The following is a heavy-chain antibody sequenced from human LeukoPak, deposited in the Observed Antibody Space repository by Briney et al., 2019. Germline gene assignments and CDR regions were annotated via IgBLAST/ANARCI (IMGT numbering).Heavy chain of an antibody. D-gene: IGHD3-10*01. CDR2: IYYSGNT. J-gene: IGHJ5*02. Sequence: SETLSLTCTVSGGSISSGDYYWTWIRQPPGKGLEWIGYIYYSGNTYYSPSLKSRLTIPVDTSNNQFSLKLSSVTAADTAVYYCARSYGSGNYYKGYFDPWGQGTLVTVSS. CDR1: GGSISSGDYY. CDR3: ARSYGSGNYYKGYFDP. V-gene: IGHV4-30-4*01.